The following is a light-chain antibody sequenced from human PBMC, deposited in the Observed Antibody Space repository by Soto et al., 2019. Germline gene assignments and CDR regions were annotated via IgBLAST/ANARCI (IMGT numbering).Light chain of an antibody. CDR3: CSYAVTNTWV. Sequence: QSALTQPRSVSGSPGQSVTISCTGTSSDVDRYNYVSWYQQHPSKAPKLMIYDVSKRPSGVPDRFSGSKSGNTASLTISGLQAEDEADYYCCSYAVTNTWVFGGGTKVTVL. CDR2: DVS. J-gene: IGLJ3*02. CDR1: SSDVDRYNY. V-gene: IGLV2-11*01.